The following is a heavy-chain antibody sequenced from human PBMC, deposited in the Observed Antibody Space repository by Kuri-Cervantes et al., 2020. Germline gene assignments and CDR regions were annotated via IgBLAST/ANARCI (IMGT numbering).Heavy chain of an antibody. D-gene: IGHD1-26*01. CDR3: ARVSESYYYFDY. CDR1: GFTFSSYW. CDR2: IKQDGSEK. Sequence: GESLKISCAASGFTFSSYWMSWVRQAPGKGLEWVANIKQDGSEKYYVDSVKGRFTISRDNSKKTLYLQMTSLTTEDTAVYYCARVSESYYYFDYWGQGSLVTVSS. V-gene: IGHV3-7*01. J-gene: IGHJ4*02.